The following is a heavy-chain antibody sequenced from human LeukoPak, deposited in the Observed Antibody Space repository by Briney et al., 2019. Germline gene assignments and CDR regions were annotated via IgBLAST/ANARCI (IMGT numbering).Heavy chain of an antibody. D-gene: IGHD1-14*01. V-gene: IGHV3-30*02. Sequence: GGSLRLSCAASGFTFSSYGMHWVRQAPGKGLEWVAVTDGNNKFYADSVMGRFTISSDKSTDTLYLQMNSLRPEDTAVYYCAKDLIAGSPDYFDHWGQGTLVTVSS. CDR1: GFTFSSYG. CDR2: TDGNNK. J-gene: IGHJ4*02. CDR3: AKDLIAGSPDYFDH.